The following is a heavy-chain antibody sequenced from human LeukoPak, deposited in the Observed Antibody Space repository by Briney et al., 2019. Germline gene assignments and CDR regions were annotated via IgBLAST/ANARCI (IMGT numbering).Heavy chain of an antibody. CDR1: GGSISSGGYY. J-gene: IGHJ4*02. D-gene: IGHD5-24*01. Sequence: SQTLSLTCTVSGGSISSGGYYWSWIRPHPGKGLEWIGYIYYSGSTYYNPSLKSRVTISVDTSKNQFSLKLSSVTAADTAVYYCARTMATGLILDYWGQGTLVTVSS. CDR3: ARTMATGLILDY. CDR2: IYYSGST. V-gene: IGHV4-31*03.